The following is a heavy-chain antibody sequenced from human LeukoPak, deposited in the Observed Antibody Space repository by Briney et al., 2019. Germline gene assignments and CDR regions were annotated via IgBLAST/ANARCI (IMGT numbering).Heavy chain of an antibody. CDR2: INPGDSDT. J-gene: IGHJ3*02. Sequence: GESLKISCKGSGYSLTTYWIAWVRQMPGKGLEWMGIINPGDSDTRYSPSFQGQVTISADKSISTAYLQWSSLKASDTAMYYCARRVAMIVVDDAFDIWGQGTMVTVSS. CDR3: ARRVAMIVVDDAFDI. V-gene: IGHV5-51*01. D-gene: IGHD3-22*01. CDR1: GYSLTTYW.